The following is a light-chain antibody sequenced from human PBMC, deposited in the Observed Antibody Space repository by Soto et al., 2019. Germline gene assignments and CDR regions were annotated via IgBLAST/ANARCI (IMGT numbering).Light chain of an antibody. CDR1: QSVTSTY. CDR2: GVS. J-gene: IGKJ2*03. Sequence: EIVLTQSPVTLSLSPGERATLSCRASQSVTSTYLAWYQQKPGQSPSHIIYGVSTRDSGFPDRFSGGGSGSDFTLTISRLEPEDSAVYYCHCQQFDSSRVYSFVPGTQLEI. V-gene: IGKV3-20*01. CDR3: QQFDSSRVYS.